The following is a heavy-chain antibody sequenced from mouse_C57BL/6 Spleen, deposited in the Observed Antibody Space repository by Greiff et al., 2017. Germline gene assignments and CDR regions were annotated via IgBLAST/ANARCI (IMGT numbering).Heavy chain of an antibody. D-gene: IGHD1-2*01. CDR3: ARGDYGSY. J-gene: IGHJ2*01. CDR1: GYTFTSYW. CDR2: IDPSDSYT. Sequence: VQLQQPGAELVKPGASVKLSCKASGYTFTSYWMQWVKQRPGQGLEWIGEIDPSDSYTNYNQKFNGKATLTVDTSSSTAYMQLSSLTSEDSAVYYCARGDYGSYWGQGTTLTVSS. V-gene: IGHV1-50*01.